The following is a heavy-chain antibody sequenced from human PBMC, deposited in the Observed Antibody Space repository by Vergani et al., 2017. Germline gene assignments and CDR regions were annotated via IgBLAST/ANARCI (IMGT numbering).Heavy chain of an antibody. CDR3: ARTAFYCSSTSCYGNYYYYYMDV. Sequence: QVQLQESGPGLVKPSETLSLTCTVSGGSISSYYWSWIRQPPGKGLEWIGYIYYSGSTNYNPSLKSRVTISVDTSENQFSLKLSSVTAADTAVYYCARTAFYCSSTSCYGNYYYYYMDVWGKGTTVTVSS. CDR2: IYYSGST. J-gene: IGHJ6*03. V-gene: IGHV4-59*01. CDR1: GGSISSYY. D-gene: IGHD2-2*01.